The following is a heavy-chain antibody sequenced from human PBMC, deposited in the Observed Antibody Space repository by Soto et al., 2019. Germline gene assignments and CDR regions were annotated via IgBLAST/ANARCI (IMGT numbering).Heavy chain of an antibody. Sequence: SETLSLTCTVSGGSISSGGYYWSWIRQHPGKGLEWIGYIYYSGSTYYNPSLKSRVTISVDTSKNQFSLKLSSVTAADTAVYYCASHFDFWSGPYFDYWGQGTLVTVSS. CDR3: ASHFDFWSGPYFDY. D-gene: IGHD3-3*01. V-gene: IGHV4-31*03. J-gene: IGHJ4*02. CDR2: IYYSGST. CDR1: GGSISSGGYY.